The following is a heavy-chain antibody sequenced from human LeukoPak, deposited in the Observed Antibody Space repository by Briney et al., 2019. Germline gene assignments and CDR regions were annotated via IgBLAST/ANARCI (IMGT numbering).Heavy chain of an antibody. D-gene: IGHD2-15*01. CDR1: GDSITTNSYW. V-gene: IGHV4-39*01. Sequence: SETLSLTCSLSGDSITTNSYWWGWIRQSPGQGLEWIGSIYSSGNSYYNPSLKSRATISPDTSKNQYSLRLTSVAAADTAVYYCARRLVDSGASQVSDDWGQGTLVTVSS. J-gene: IGHJ4*02. CDR2: IYSSGNS. CDR3: ARRLVDSGASQVSDD.